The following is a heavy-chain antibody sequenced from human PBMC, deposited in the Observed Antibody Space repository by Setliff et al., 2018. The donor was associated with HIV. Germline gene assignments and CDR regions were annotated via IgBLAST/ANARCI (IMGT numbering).Heavy chain of an antibody. D-gene: IGHD2-21*01. CDR1: GGSFSGYY. V-gene: IGHV4-34*01. Sequence: PSETLSLTCAVYGGSFSGYYWSWIRQPPGKGLEWIGEINHSGSTNYNPSLKSRVTISVDTSMDQFSLKLNSVTAADTAVYYCATYAGNGGGKGYWGQGTLVTAPQ. J-gene: IGHJ4*02. CDR2: INHSGST. CDR3: ATYAGNGGGKGY.